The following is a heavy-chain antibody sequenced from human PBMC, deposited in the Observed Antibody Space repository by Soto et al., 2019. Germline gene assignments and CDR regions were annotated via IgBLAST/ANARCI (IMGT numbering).Heavy chain of an antibody. V-gene: IGHV4-34*01. J-gene: IGHJ4*02. D-gene: IGHD2-8*02. Sequence: QVQLQQWGAVLLKPSETLSLTCAVYGGSFSGYYWTWIRQPPGTGLEWIGEINHSGSTNYNPSLKSRVTISVDTSKNQFSLKLTSVTAADTAVYDCVRDKITGLFDYWGQGTLVTVSS. CDR1: GGSFSGYY. CDR2: INHSGST. CDR3: VRDKITGLFDY.